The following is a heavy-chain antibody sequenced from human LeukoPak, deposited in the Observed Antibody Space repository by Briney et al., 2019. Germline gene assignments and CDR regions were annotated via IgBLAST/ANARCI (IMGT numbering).Heavy chain of an antibody. V-gene: IGHV1-8*01. CDR1: GYTFTSYD. CDR3: ARGGHNWNYGDP. D-gene: IGHD1-7*01. J-gene: IGHJ5*02. Sequence: ASVKVSCKASGYTFTSYDINWVRQATGQGLEWMGWMNPNSGNTGYAQKFQGRVTMTRNTSINTAYMELSSLRSEDTAVYYCARGGHNWNYGDPWGQGTLVTVSS. CDR2: MNPNSGNT.